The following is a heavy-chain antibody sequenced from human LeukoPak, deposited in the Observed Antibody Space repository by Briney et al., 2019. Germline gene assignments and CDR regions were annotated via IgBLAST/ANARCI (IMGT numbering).Heavy chain of an antibody. CDR2: IIPIFGTA. CDR3: ARMDNSSTYFAY. D-gene: IGHD6-13*01. Sequence: GASVKVSCKASGGTFSNYIISGVRQAPGQGLEWRGGIIPIFGTANYAQKFQGRVTITTDESTSTAYMELSSLRSEDTAVYYCARMDNSSTYFAYWGQGTLVTVSS. J-gene: IGHJ4*02. V-gene: IGHV1-69*05. CDR1: GGTFSNYI.